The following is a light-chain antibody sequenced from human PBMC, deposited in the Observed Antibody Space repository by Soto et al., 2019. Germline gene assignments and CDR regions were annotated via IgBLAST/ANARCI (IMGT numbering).Light chain of an antibody. CDR3: QQYLNRWT. J-gene: IGKJ1*01. V-gene: IGKV1-5*03. CDR2: KAS. Sequence: DIQMTQSPSTLSASVGDRVTITCRASQSISTWLAWYQQKPGKAPKLLIYKASSLEGGVPSRFSGSGSGTEFTLTISSPQPDDLATYYCQQYLNRWTFGQGTKVEIK. CDR1: QSISTW.